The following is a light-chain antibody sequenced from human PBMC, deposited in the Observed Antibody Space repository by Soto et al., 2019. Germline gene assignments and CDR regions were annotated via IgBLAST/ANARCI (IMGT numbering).Light chain of an antibody. CDR1: QGLGTN. CDR2: AAS. CDR3: QQYGRSPFT. J-gene: IGKJ3*01. Sequence: TVMTQSPATLSVSPGERATLSCRASQGLGTNLAWYQQRPGQAPRLLIYAASSRATGVPDRFSASGSGTDFTLTISRLEPEDFAVYYCQQYGRSPFTFGPGTKVDIK. V-gene: IGKV3-20*01.